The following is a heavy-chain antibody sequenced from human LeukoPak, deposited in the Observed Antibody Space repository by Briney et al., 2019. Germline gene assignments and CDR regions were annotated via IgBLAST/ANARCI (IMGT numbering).Heavy chain of an antibody. CDR2: ISGSGGST. CDR1: GFTFSSYA. Sequence: PGGSLRLSCAASGFTFSSYAMSWVRQAPGKGLEWVSAISGSGGSTYYAGSVKGRFTISRDNSKNTLYLQMNSLRAEDTAVYYCAKDLRSGQLRQFDYWGQGTLVTVSS. V-gene: IGHV3-23*01. CDR3: AKDLRSGQLRQFDY. D-gene: IGHD4-17*01. J-gene: IGHJ4*02.